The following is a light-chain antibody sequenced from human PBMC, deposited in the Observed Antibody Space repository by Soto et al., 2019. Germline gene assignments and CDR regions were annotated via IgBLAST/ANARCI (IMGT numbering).Light chain of an antibody. V-gene: IGKV1-39*01. CDR3: QQSYSSPPT. Sequence: DIQITQSPSSLSASVEDRVIITCRASQSISNHLNRYQQKPGKAPKLLIFAASSLQSGVPSRFSGSRSGPDFTLTISSLQPEDFATYYCQQSYSSPPTFGQGTKVDIK. J-gene: IGKJ1*01. CDR2: AAS. CDR1: QSISNH.